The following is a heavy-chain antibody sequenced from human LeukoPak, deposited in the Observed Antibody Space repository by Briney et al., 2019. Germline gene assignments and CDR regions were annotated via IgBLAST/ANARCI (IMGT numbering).Heavy chain of an antibody. CDR1: GYSFTSYW. CDR2: IYLGDSDT. D-gene: IGHD3-22*01. Sequence: GESLKISCQGSGYSFTSYWIGWVREMPGKGLEWMGIIYLGDSDTRYSPSFQGQVTISADKSISTAYLQWSSLKASDTAMYFCAKSRSGYHFDYWGQGTLVTVSS. V-gene: IGHV5-51*01. CDR3: AKSRSGYHFDY. J-gene: IGHJ4*02.